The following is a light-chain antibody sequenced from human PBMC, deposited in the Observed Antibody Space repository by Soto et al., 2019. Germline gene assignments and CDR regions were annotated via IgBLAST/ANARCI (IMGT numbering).Light chain of an antibody. Sequence: DIKLTQSPSTLSASVGDRVTITFRASPSVSTWLAWYQQKPWKAPKLLIHKASTLENGVPSRFSGSESGTVFTLTISSLQPYDAATDYCQKFKGYPVTFGGGTKVQI. CDR1: PSVSTW. CDR3: QKFKGYPVT. CDR2: KAS. V-gene: IGKV1-5*03. J-gene: IGKJ4*01.